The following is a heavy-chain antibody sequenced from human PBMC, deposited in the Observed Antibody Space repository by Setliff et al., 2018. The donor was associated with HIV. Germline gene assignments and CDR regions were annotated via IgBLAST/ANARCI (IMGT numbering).Heavy chain of an antibody. V-gene: IGHV3-30*04. CDR1: GFTFSFSNYA. CDR2: ISSDGSVK. CDR3: AREKSPGAEYFPH. J-gene: IGHJ1*01. Sequence: HPGGSLRLSCAVSGFTFSFSNYAVHWVRQAPGKGLEWVAVISSDGSVKYYADSVKGRFTISRDNSKNTLNVQMNSLKDEDTAVYYCAREKSPGAEYFPHWGQGTLVTVSS.